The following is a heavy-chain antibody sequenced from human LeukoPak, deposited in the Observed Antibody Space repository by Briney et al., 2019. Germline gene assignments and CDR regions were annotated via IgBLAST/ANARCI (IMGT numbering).Heavy chain of an antibody. Sequence: SETLSLTCAVSGYSISSGYYWGWIRQPPGKGLGWIGSIYHSGSTYYNPSLKSRVTISVDTSKNQFSLKLSSVTAADTAVYYCARHYSSSWCYFDYWGQGTLVTVSS. D-gene: IGHD6-13*01. CDR2: IYHSGST. V-gene: IGHV4-38-2*01. J-gene: IGHJ4*02. CDR3: ARHYSSSWCYFDY. CDR1: GYSISSGYY.